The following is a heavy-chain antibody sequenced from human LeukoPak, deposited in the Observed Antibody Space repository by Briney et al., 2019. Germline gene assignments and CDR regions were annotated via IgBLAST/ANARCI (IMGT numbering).Heavy chain of an antibody. V-gene: IGHV3-23*01. CDR3: VPATGDC. J-gene: IGHJ4*02. CDR2: LSSSDGRT. D-gene: IGHD1-1*01. CDR1: GFSFSSYA. Sequence: GGSLRLSCAASGFSFSSYAMSWVRQAAGKGLEWVSALSSSDGRTYYADSVKGRFTIFRDNSKNTLYLQMNSLRAEDTAVYYCVPATGDCWGQGTLVTVSA.